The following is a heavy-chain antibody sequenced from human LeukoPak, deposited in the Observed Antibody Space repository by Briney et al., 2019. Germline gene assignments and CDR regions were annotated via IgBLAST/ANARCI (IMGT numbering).Heavy chain of an antibody. Sequence: SQTLSLTCTVSGGSISSGGYYWSWIRQHPGKGLERIGYIYYSGSTYYNPSLKSRVTISVDTSKNQFSLKLSSVTAADTAVYYCARVWFGELYPLFDYWGQGTLVTVSS. CDR1: GGSISSGGYY. J-gene: IGHJ4*02. V-gene: IGHV4-31*03. CDR2: IYYSGST. CDR3: ARVWFGELYPLFDY. D-gene: IGHD3-10*01.